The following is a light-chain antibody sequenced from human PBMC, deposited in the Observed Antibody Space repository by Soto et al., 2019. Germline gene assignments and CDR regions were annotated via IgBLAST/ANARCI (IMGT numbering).Light chain of an antibody. V-gene: IGLV2-23*02. CDR1: SSDVGSYSL. J-gene: IGLJ1*01. CDR2: EVS. Sequence: SALTQPASVSGSPGQSITISCTGTSSDVGSYSLVSWYQQHPGKAPKLMIYEVSKRPSGVSNRFSGSKSGNTASLTISGLQAEDEADYYCCSYAGSTTLYVFGSGTKVTVL. CDR3: CSYAGSTTLYV.